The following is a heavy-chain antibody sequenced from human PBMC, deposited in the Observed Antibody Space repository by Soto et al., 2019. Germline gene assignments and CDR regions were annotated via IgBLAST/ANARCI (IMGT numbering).Heavy chain of an antibody. J-gene: IGHJ4*02. Sequence: QVQLVQSGAEVKKPGASVKVSCKTSGYTFTNFGXXWVRQAPGQGLEWMGWXXAYXXXXXXXQNFQGRVTMTTDTXXXXXXXXXXXXXXXXXXXXXXXXGGTPIDYWGQGTLVTVSS. CDR2: XXAYXXXX. CDR1: GYTFTNFG. D-gene: IGHD3-16*01. CDR3: XXGGTPIDY. V-gene: IGHV1-18*01.